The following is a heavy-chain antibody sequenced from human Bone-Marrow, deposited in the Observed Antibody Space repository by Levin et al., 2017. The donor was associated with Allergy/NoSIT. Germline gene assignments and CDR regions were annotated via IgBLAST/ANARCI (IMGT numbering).Heavy chain of an antibody. Sequence: GESLKISCAASGFPFRNYAMHWVRQAPGKGLEWVAVISDDGSSEHYAESVKGRFTISRDNSKNTLYLQMNSLRLGDTAVYFCAKVPRSNSWYSFYYGMDVWGQGTTVTVSS. CDR1: GFPFRNYA. D-gene: IGHD6-13*01. CDR3: AKVPRSNSWYSFYYGMDV. V-gene: IGHV3-30*18. J-gene: IGHJ6*02. CDR2: ISDDGSSE.